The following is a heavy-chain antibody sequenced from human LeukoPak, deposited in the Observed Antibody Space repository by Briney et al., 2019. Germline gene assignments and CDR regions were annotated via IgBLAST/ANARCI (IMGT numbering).Heavy chain of an antibody. J-gene: IGHJ4*02. CDR1: GGSISSYY. Sequence: SETLSLTCTVSGGSISSYYWSWIRQPPGKGLEWIGYTYYSGSTNYNPSLKSRVTISVDTSKNQFSLKLSSVTAADTAVYYCARDVGGREGLDYWGQGTLVTVSS. D-gene: IGHD2-15*01. CDR3: ARDVGGREGLDY. V-gene: IGHV4-59*01. CDR2: TYYSGST.